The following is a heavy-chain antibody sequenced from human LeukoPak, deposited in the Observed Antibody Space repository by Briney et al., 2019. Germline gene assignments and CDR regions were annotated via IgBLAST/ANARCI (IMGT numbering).Heavy chain of an antibody. CDR2: INREGSST. J-gene: IGHJ4*02. V-gene: IGHV3-74*01. CDR3: ASRDQSCRVDTCYPIDY. CDR1: GLTFSSYW. D-gene: IGHD2-15*01. Sequence: GGSLRLSCAVPGLTFSSYWRHWVRQAPGKGLGWVSRINREGSSTSYADSVKGRYTISRDNAKNTLYLQMNSLRAEDTAVYYCASRDQSCRVDTCYPIDYCGQGALVTVSS.